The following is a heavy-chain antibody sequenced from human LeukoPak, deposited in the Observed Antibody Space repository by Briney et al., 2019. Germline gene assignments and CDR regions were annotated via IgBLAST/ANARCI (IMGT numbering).Heavy chain of an antibody. CDR2: IYKSGNT. CDR1: GGSVSSSTYS. Sequence: SETLSLTCNLSGGSVSSSTYSWVWIRQPPGKGLEWIGSIYKSGNTYYNPSLKSRVTISVDTSKNHFSLELSSVTAADTAVYYCAAGSTIFGVLIMGSWFDPWGQGTLVTVSS. J-gene: IGHJ5*02. D-gene: IGHD3-3*01. V-gene: IGHV4-39*02. CDR3: AAGSTIFGVLIMGSWFDP.